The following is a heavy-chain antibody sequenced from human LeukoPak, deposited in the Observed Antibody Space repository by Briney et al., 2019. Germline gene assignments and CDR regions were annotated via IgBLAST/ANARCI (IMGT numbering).Heavy chain of an antibody. CDR2: INTNTGNP. D-gene: IGHD6-13*01. Sequence: ASVKVSCKASGYTFTSYAMNWVRQAPGQGLEWMGWINTNTGNPTYAQGFTGRFVFSLDTSVSTAYLQISSLKAEDAAVYYRARDRDSSSWFHFDYWGQGTLVTVSS. J-gene: IGHJ4*02. V-gene: IGHV7-4-1*02. CDR3: ARDRDSSSWFHFDY. CDR1: GYTFTSYA.